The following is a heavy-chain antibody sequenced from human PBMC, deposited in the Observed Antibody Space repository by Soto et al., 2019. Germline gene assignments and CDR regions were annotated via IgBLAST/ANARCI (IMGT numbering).Heavy chain of an antibody. D-gene: IGHD3-3*01. CDR2: IYYSGST. Sequence: SETLSLTCTVSGGSISSSSYYLGWIRQPPGKGLEWIGSIYYSGSTYYNPSLKSRVTISVDTSKNQFSLKLSSVTATDTAVYYCARLDDFERCFDYWGQGTLVTVSS. J-gene: IGHJ4*02. CDR1: GGSISSSSYY. CDR3: ARLDDFERCFDY. V-gene: IGHV4-39*01.